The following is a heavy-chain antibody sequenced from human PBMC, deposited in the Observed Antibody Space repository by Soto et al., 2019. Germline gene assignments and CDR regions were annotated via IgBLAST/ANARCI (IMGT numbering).Heavy chain of an antibody. CDR2: IKQDGSEK. CDR3: ARSRRWEYYDFWSGPTNAFDI. Sequence: GGSLRLSCAASGFTFSSYWMSWVRQAPGKGLEWVTNIKQDGSEKYYVDSVKGRFTISRDNAKNSLYLQMNSLRAEDTAVYYCARSRRWEYYDFWSGPTNAFDIWGQGTMVTVSS. D-gene: IGHD3-3*01. J-gene: IGHJ3*02. CDR1: GFTFSSYW. V-gene: IGHV3-7*01.